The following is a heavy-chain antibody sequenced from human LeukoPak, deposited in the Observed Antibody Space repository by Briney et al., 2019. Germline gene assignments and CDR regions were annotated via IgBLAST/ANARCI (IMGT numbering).Heavy chain of an antibody. CDR2: XSYXXXXX. D-gene: IGHD6-6*01. J-gene: IGHJ6*03. V-gene: IGHV3-30*01. Sequence: GRSLRLSCAASGFTFSSYAXXXXXXXXXXXXXXXXVXSYXXXXXYYADSVKGRFTISRDNSKNTLYLQMNSLRAEDTAVYYCARDSALEYSSSPGYYYYYYMDVWGKGTTVTVSS. CDR3: ARDSALEYSSSPGYYYYYYMDV. CDR1: GFTFSSYA.